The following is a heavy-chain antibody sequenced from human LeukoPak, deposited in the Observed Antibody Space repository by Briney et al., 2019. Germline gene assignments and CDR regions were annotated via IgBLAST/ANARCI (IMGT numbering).Heavy chain of an antibody. CDR3: ARLTDCSSTSCYKGHAFDI. D-gene: IGHD2-2*02. CDR2: IYYSGST. CDR1: GGAITNYY. Sequence: SETLSLTCGVSGGAITNYYWNWIRQAPGKGLEWLGYIYYSGSTNYNPSLKSRVTISVDTSKNQFSLKLSSVTAADTAVYYCARLTDCSSTSCYKGHAFDIWGQGTMVTVSS. J-gene: IGHJ3*02. V-gene: IGHV4-59*01.